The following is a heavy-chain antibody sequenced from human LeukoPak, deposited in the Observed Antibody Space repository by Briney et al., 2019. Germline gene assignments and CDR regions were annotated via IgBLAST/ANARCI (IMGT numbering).Heavy chain of an antibody. J-gene: IGHJ4*02. V-gene: IGHV5-51*01. CDR1: GYSFTSYG. Sequence: GEPLKISCKASGYSFTSYGIGWVGQMHGKGLGWMGIIYPGDSISRYNPSFQVQVTISVHKSISTAYLQWTSLKDSDTAMYYCARPNYHGSGFEYWGQGTLVTVSS. CDR2: IYPGDSIS. D-gene: IGHD3-10*01. CDR3: ARPNYHGSGFEY.